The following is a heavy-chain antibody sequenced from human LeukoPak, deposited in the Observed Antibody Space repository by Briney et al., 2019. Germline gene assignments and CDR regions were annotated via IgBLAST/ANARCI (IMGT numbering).Heavy chain of an antibody. J-gene: IGHJ4*01. CDR2: LSGSGITT. CDR3: AKGIYSSCWSYFDY. Sequence: AGGSLRLSCAASGFTFSNSAMSWVRQAPGKGLEWVSTLSGSGITTYYADSVTGRFTISRDNSKNTLYLQMNSPRAEDTAVYYCAKGIYSSCWSYFDYWGHGTLVTVSS. CDR1: GFTFSNSA. V-gene: IGHV3-23*01. D-gene: IGHD6-19*01.